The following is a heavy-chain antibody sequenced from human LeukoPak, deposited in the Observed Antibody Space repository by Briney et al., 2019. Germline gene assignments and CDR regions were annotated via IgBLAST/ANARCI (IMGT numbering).Heavy chain of an antibody. Sequence: GGSLRLSCAASGFSFSNYWMTWVRQAPGKGLERVADINGDGSHSYCVDSVKGRFTLSRDNAKNSLYLQMNSLRAEGTALYYCAKEKGRGGFDYWGQGTLVTVSS. D-gene: IGHD3-10*01. CDR3: AKEKGRGGFDY. CDR1: GFSFSNYW. J-gene: IGHJ4*02. CDR2: INGDGSHS. V-gene: IGHV3-7*03.